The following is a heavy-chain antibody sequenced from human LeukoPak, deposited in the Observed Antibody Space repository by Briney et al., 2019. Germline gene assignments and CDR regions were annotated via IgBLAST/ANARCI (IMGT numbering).Heavy chain of an antibody. V-gene: IGHV4-34*01. J-gene: IGHJ4*02. Sequence: SETLSLTCAVYGGSFSGYYWSWIRQPPGKGLEWIGEINHSGSTNYNPSLKSRVTISVDTSKNQFSLKLSSVTAADTAVHYCARGGRYYDILTGYYRSGASTHYFDYWGQGTLVTVSS. CDR1: GGSFSGYY. D-gene: IGHD3-9*01. CDR2: INHSGST. CDR3: ARGGRYYDILTGYYRSGASTHYFDY.